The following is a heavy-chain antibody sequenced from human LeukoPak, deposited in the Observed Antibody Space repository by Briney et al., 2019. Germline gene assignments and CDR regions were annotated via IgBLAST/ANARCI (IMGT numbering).Heavy chain of an antibody. CDR3: ARVGDWGIAARPFDY. Sequence: SETLSLTCNVSGGSIRGYYWSWIRQPPGKGLEWIGYIYSSGSTNYNPSLKSRVTMSVDTSKNQFSLKVSSVTAADTAVYYCARVGDWGIAARPFDYWGQGTLVTVSS. CDR2: IYSSGST. D-gene: IGHD6-6*01. V-gene: IGHV4-59*01. CDR1: GGSIRGYY. J-gene: IGHJ4*02.